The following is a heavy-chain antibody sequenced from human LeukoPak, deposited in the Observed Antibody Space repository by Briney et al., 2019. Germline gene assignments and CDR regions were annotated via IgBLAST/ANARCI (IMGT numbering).Heavy chain of an antibody. V-gene: IGHV1-2*02. CDR3: ASSIAVAGTGFDY. CDR2: INPNSGGT. Sequence: GASVTVSCKASGYTFSSYGISWVRQAPGQGLEWMGWINPNSGGTNYAQKFQGRVTMTRDTSISTAYMELSRLRSDDTAVYYCASSIAVAGTGFDYWGQGTLVTVSS. J-gene: IGHJ4*02. CDR1: GYTFSSYG. D-gene: IGHD6-19*01.